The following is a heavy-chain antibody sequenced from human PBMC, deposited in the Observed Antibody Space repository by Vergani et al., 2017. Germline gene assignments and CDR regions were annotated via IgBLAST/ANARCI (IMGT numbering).Heavy chain of an antibody. CDR3: ARDIGGMGPRGYYGIDV. V-gene: IGHV3-48*01. D-gene: IGHD3-16*01. Sequence: EVQLVESGGGLVQPGGSLRLSCAASGFTFSSYSMNWVRQAPGKGLGWVSYISSSSSTIYYADSVKGRFTISRDNAKNSLYLQMDSLRAEDTAVCYCARDIGGMGPRGYYGIDVWGQGTTVTVSS. J-gene: IGHJ6*02. CDR1: GFTFSSYS. CDR2: ISSSSSTI.